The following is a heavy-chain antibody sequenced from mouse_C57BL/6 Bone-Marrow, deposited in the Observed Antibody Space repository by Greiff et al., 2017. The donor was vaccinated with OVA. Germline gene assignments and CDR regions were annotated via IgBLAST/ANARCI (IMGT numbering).Heavy chain of an antibody. D-gene: IGHD2-5*01. V-gene: IGHV1-64*01. CDR1: GYTFTSYW. CDR2: IHPNSGST. J-gene: IGHJ2*01. Sequence: VQLQQPGAELVKPGASVKLSCKASGYTFTSYWMHWVKQRPGQGLEWIGMIHPNSGSTNYNEKFKSKATLTVDKSSSTAYMQLSSLTSEDSAVYYCARSPYYSNYVPYYFDYWGQGTTLTVSS. CDR3: ARSPYYSNYVPYYFDY.